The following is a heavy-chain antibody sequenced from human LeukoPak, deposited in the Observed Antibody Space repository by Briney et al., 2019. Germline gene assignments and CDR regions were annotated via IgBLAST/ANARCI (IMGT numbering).Heavy chain of an antibody. J-gene: IGHJ6*02. CDR1: GFTLSSYW. CDR2: INQDGSAK. CDR3: ARDQYQLRSYYYGMDV. V-gene: IGHV3-7*04. Sequence: PGGSLRLSCAASGFTLSSYWMSWVRQAPGKGLEWVANINQDGSAKYHVDSVKGRFTISRNNAENSLFLQMNSLRVEDTAVYYCARDQYQLRSYYYGMDVWGQGTTVTVSS. D-gene: IGHD2-2*01.